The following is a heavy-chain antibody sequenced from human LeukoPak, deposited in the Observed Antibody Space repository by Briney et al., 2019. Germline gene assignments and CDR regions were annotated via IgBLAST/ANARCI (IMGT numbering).Heavy chain of an antibody. CDR3: AHRRGYYDSSGYDLYYFDY. Sequence: SGPTLVKPTQTLTLTCTFSGFSLSTSGVGVGWIRQPPGKALEWLALIYWDDDKRYSPSLKSRRTVTTDTSKNQVVLTMPNMDPVDTATYYCAHRRGYYDSSGYDLYYFDYWGEGTLVTVSS. CDR2: IYWDDDK. CDR1: GFSLSTSGVG. J-gene: IGHJ4*02. V-gene: IGHV2-5*02. D-gene: IGHD3-22*01.